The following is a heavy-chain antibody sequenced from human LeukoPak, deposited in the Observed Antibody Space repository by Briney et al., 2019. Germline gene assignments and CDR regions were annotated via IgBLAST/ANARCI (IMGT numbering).Heavy chain of an antibody. CDR2: ISSSSSYI. D-gene: IGHD3-3*01. CDR1: GFTFSSYS. J-gene: IGHJ4*02. Sequence: GGSLRLSCAASGFTFSSYSMNWVRQAPGKGLEWVSSISSSSSYIYYADSVKGRFTISRDNAKNSLYLQMNSLTAEDTAVYYCARGPLLEWLNTFDYWGQGTLVTVSS. V-gene: IGHV3-21*01. CDR3: ARGPLLEWLNTFDY.